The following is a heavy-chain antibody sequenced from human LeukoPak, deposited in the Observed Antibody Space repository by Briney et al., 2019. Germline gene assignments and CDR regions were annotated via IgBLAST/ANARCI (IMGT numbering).Heavy chain of an antibody. V-gene: IGHV3-21*01. J-gene: IGHJ4*02. CDR3: ARDPGIAAAEAY. CDR2: ISSSSSYI. CDR1: GFTFSSYS. D-gene: IGHD6-13*01. Sequence: GGSLRLSCAASGFTFSSYSMNWVRQAPGKGLEWVSSISSSSSYIYYADSVKGRFTISRDNAKNSLYLQMNSLRAEDTAVYYCARDPGIAAAEAYWGQGTLVTVSS.